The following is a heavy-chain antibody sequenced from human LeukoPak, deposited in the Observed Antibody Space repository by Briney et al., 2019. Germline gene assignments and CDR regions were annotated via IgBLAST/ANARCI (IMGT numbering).Heavy chain of an antibody. CDR1: GGSVSSYY. CDR3: AREANSPTARYWYFDL. CDR2: VYYSGST. J-gene: IGHJ2*01. Sequence: SETLSLTCTVSGGSVSSYYWSWMRQSPGKGLEWIGYVYYSGSTNYNPALKSRVAISLDTSENQFSLKLSSVTAADTAVYYCAREANSPTARYWYFDLWGRGTQVTVSS. D-gene: IGHD2-21*01. V-gene: IGHV4-59*02.